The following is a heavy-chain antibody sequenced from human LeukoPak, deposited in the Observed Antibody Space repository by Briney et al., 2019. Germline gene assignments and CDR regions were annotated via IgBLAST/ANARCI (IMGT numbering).Heavy chain of an antibody. CDR1: GFTLSSYA. J-gene: IGHJ4*02. V-gene: IGHV3-23*01. CDR2: IDVTTGGS. Sequence: GGSLRLSCAASGFTLSSYAMSWVRQAPGKGLEWVSTIDVTTGGSYYADSVRGRFTISRDTFQNTLYLQLNSLRVDDTAVYYCAKVNYYQPYFWGQGTLVTVSS. D-gene: IGHD2-2*01. CDR3: AKVNYYQPYF.